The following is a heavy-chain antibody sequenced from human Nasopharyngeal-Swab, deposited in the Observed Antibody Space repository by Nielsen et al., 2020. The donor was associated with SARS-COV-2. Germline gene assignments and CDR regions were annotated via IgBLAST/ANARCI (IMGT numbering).Heavy chain of an antibody. CDR3: SCSSRRKHYGDYVSDAFDV. V-gene: IGHV1-69*13. D-gene: IGHD4-17*01. CDR1: RCTLSSYS. CDR2: IIPIFGTA. J-gene: IGHJ3*01. Sequence: FSVHVSRKHSRCTLSSYSIFWLRQAPGQGLEWMGGIIPIFGTANYAQKSQAKVTITADESTSTAYMELSSLRSEDTAVYYYSCSSRRKHYGDYVSDAFDVWGQGTMVTVSS.